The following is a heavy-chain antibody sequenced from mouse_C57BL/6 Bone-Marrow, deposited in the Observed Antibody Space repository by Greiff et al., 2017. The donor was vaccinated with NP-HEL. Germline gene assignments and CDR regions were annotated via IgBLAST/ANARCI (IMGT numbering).Heavy chain of an antibody. D-gene: IGHD2-2*01. V-gene: IGHV5-9*01. J-gene: IGHJ4*01. CDR3: ARRLRLPHYYAREY. Sequence: EVKLMESGGGLVKPGGSLKLSCAASGFTFSSYTMSWVRQTPEKRLEWVATISGGGGNTYYPDSVKGRFTISRDNAKNTLYLQMSSLRSEDTALYYCARRLRLPHYYAREYWGQGTSVTVSA. CDR1: GFTFSSYT. CDR2: ISGGGGNT.